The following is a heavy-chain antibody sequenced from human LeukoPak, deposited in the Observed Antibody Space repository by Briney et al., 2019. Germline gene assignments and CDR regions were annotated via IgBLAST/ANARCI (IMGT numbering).Heavy chain of an antibody. CDR3: AKDRYFERYYFDY. V-gene: IGHV3-30*02. J-gene: IGHJ4*02. Sequence: GGSLRLSCAASGFTFSSYGMHWVRQAPGKGLEWVAFIRYDGSNKYYADSVKGRFTISRDNSKNTLYLQVNSLRAEDTAVYYCAKDRYFERYYFDYWGQGTLVTVSS. CDR1: GFTFSSYG. CDR2: IRYDGSNK. D-gene: IGHD3-9*01.